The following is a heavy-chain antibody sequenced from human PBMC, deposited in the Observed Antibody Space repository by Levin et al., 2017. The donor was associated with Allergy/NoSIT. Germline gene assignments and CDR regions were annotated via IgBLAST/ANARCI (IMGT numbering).Heavy chain of an antibody. D-gene: IGHD1-26*01. J-gene: IGHJ4*02. CDR2: IYNTETT. V-gene: IGHV4-59*01. CDR1: GASFSRNF. Sequence: SETLSLICTVSGASFSRNFWSWMRQPPGKGLEWIGYIYNTETTNYNPSLKSRVTISVDTSKNQFSLRLNSLTAADTAVYFCARGSGGSYFEAFPFDYWGQGTLVTVSS. CDR3: ARGSGGSYFEAFPFDY.